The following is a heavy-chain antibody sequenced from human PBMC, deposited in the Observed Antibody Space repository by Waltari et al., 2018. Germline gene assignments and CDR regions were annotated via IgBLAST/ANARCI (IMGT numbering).Heavy chain of an antibody. CDR1: GSSTSSDSYY. V-gene: IGHV4-31*01. CDR2: IYESGTT. CDR3: ARGLNYYDRSGFYGCDYYDY. J-gene: IGHJ4*02. D-gene: IGHD3-22*01. Sequence: QMQLQESGPGLVKPSQTLSLTCTVSGSSTSSDSYYWNWIRHYPGKGLEWIGYIYESGTTYYNPSLKSQVSISVDTSKNQLSLNLSSVTAADTAVYYCARGLNYYDRSGFYGCDYYDYWGQGTLVTVSS.